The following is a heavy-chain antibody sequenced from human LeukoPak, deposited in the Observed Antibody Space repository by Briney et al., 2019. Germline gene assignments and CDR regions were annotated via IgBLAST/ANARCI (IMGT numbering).Heavy chain of an antibody. J-gene: IGHJ4*02. CDR2: IYYSGST. CDR3: ARGRGYCSGGTCYYYFDY. CDR1: GGSISSGGYY. V-gene: IGHV4-31*03. D-gene: IGHD2-15*01. Sequence: SETLSLTCTVSGGSISSGGYYWGWIRQHPGKGLEWIGYIYYSGSTYYNPSLKSRVTISVDTSKNQFSLKLTSVTAADTAVYYCARGRGYCSGGTCYYYFDYWGQGTLVTVSS.